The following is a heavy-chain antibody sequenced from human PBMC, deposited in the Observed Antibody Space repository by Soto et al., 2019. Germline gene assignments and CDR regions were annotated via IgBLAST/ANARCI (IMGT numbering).Heavy chain of an antibody. V-gene: IGHV3-23*01. J-gene: IGHJ3*02. Sequence: GGSLRLSCAASGFNFRAYAIAWVRLTPGQGLEWVSGIDDSGDTTYYADSVKGRFTASRDNSNNILYLQMNSLRVEDTAIYYCAKHSRTYDFRIGAVKGAFDIWGQGTMVTVSS. CDR3: AKHSRTYDFRIGAVKGAFDI. CDR1: GFNFRAYA. D-gene: IGHD3-3*01. CDR2: IDDSGDTT.